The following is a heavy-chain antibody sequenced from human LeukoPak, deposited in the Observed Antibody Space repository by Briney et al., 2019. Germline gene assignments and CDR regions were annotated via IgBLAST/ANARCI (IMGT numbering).Heavy chain of an antibody. J-gene: IGHJ5*02. D-gene: IGHD3-10*01. V-gene: IGHV3-7*05. CDR2: IKQDGSEK. CDR3: AKEGTPQVSTWYDL. CDR1: GFTLNGYW. Sequence: GGSLRLSCAASGFTLNGYWMSWVRQAPGKGREWVANIKQDGSEKYYVDSVKGRFTISRDNAKNSVYLQMNSLRAEDTAVYYCAKEGTPQVSTWYDLWGQGTQVIVSS.